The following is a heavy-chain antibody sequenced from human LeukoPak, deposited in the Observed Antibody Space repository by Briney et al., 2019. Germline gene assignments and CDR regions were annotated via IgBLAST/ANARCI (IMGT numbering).Heavy chain of an antibody. Sequence: GGSLRLSCAASGFTFSNYAMNWVRQAPGKGLEWVSAISGSGAATFNADSVKGRFTISRDNSKNTLYLQMNSLRAEDTAVYYCAKDLSSGWYPYYFYLWGRGTLVTVSS. CDR2: ISGSGAAT. J-gene: IGHJ4*02. V-gene: IGHV3-23*01. D-gene: IGHD6-19*01. CDR3: AKDLSSGWYPYYFYL. CDR1: GFTFSNYA.